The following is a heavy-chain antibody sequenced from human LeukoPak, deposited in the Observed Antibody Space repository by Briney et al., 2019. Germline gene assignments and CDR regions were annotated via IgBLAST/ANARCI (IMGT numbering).Heavy chain of an antibody. CDR2: ISASGGTT. D-gene: IGHD4-17*01. J-gene: IGHJ2*01. CDR1: GLSLIRYV. Sequence: GGSLRLPCEASGLSLIRYVMGWVRQAPGKGLEGASTISASGGTTYYTDSVQGRFTISRDNSKNTLYLQMNSLRAEDTALYYCATLYGDYNWYFDLWGRGTLVNVSS. CDR3: ATLYGDYNWYFDL. V-gene: IGHV3-23*01.